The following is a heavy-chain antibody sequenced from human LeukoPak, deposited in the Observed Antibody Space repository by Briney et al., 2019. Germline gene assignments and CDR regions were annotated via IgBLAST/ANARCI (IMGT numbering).Heavy chain of an antibody. D-gene: IGHD2-2*01. CDR1: GGSISSYY. V-gene: IGHV4-4*07. CDR3: ARHSRLGYCSSTSCYRADNRFDP. J-gene: IGHJ5*02. Sequence: KSSETLSLTCTVSGGSISSYYWNWIRQPAGKGLEWIGRIYITGSTNYNPSLKSRVSMSIDTSKNQFSLKLSSVTAADTAVYYCARHSRLGYCSSTSCYRADNRFDPWGQGTLVTVSS. CDR2: IYITGST.